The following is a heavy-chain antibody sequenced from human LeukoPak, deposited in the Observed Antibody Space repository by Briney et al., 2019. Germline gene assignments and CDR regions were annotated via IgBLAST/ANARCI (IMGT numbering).Heavy chain of an antibody. Sequence: QAGGSLRLSCAASGFTFDDYAMHWVRQAPGKGLEWVSGISWNSGSIGYADSVKGRFTISRDNGKNSLYLQMNSLRAEDTALYYCAKGPSIAAAGNGYFQHWGQGTLVTVSS. CDR1: GFTFDDYA. CDR2: ISWNSGSI. V-gene: IGHV3-9*01. J-gene: IGHJ1*01. CDR3: AKGPSIAAAGNGYFQH. D-gene: IGHD6-13*01.